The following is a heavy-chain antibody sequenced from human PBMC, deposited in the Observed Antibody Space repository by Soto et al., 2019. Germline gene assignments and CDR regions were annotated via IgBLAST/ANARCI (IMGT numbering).Heavy chain of an antibody. CDR1: GYTFTGYY. CDR3: ARRDYDFWSGYALDY. D-gene: IGHD3-3*01. V-gene: IGHV1-2*02. J-gene: IGHJ4*02. CDR2: INPNSGGT. Sequence: QVQLVQSGAEVKKPGASVKVSCKASGYTFTGYYMHWVRQAPGQGLEWMGWINPNSGGTNYAQKFQGRVTRTRDTAISTAYMELSRLRSDDTAVYYCARRDYDFWSGYALDYWGQGTLVTVAS.